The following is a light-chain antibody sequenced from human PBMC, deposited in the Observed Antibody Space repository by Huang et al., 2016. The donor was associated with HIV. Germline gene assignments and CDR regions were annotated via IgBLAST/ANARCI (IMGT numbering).Light chain of an antibody. Sequence: EVMMTQSPATLSVSLGDKASLSCRASQRIGVHLAWYQQKPGQAPTLLMYGASDRATGISARFSGGGSGTDFTLTIGSLQSEDSAVYFCQQYDKWPGTFGQGTRLQI. CDR1: QRIGVH. CDR3: QQYDKWPGT. CDR2: GAS. J-gene: IGKJ2*01. V-gene: IGKV3-15*01.